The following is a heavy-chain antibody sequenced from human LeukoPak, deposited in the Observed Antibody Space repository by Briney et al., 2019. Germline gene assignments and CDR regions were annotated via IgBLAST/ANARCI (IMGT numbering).Heavy chain of an antibody. CDR1: GFTFSSYS. D-gene: IGHD2-21*02. J-gene: IGHJ4*02. CDR2: ISRTSHTI. Sequence: PGGPLRLSCAASGFTFSSYSMNWVRQAPGKGLEWVSYISRTSHTIYYADSVKGRFTISRDNAKNSLYLQMNSLRAEDTAVYYCATSKYCGGDCYSNYWGQGTLVTVSS. V-gene: IGHV3-48*01. CDR3: ATSKYCGGDCYSNY.